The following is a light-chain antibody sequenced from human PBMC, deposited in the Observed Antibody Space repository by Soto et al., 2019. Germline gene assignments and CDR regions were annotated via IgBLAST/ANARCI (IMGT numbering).Light chain of an antibody. CDR1: QRVSGGF. V-gene: IGKV3D-20*01. CDR3: QDYGGSPLYT. Sequence: DIVLTQSPATLSLSPGERATLYCGASQRVSGGFLAWYQQKPGLAPRLILYDTSFRATGIPDRFSASASGTDFTLTVSRLEPEDFAIYYCQDYGGSPLYTFGQGTKVDI. CDR2: DTS. J-gene: IGKJ2*01.